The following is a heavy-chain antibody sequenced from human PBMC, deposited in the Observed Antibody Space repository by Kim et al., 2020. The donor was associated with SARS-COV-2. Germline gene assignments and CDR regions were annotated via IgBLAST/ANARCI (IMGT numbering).Heavy chain of an antibody. V-gene: IGHV3-49*03. CDR1: GFTFGDYA. Sequence: GGSLRLSCTASGFTFGDYAMSWFRQAPGKGLEWVGFIRSKAYGGTTEYAASVKGRFTISRDDSKSIAYLQMNSLKTEDTAVYYCTRSITMVRGVIRYFDYWGQGTLVTVSS. CDR2: IRSKAYGGTT. D-gene: IGHD3-10*01. J-gene: IGHJ4*02. CDR3: TRSITMVRGVIRYFDY.